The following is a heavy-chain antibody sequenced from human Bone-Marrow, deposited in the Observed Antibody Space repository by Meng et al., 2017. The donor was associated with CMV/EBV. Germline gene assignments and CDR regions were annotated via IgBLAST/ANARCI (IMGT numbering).Heavy chain of an antibody. D-gene: IGHD6-6*01. CDR1: GGSFSGYY. CDR3: GRVEQLVSDY. V-gene: IGHV4-34*01. CDR2: INHSGST. J-gene: IGHJ4*02. Sequence: SETLSLTCAVYGGSFSGYYWSWIRQPPGKGLEWIGEINHSGSTNYNPSLKSRVTMSVDTSKNHFSLKLSSVNAADTATYFCGRVEQLVSDYWGQGMLVTVSS.